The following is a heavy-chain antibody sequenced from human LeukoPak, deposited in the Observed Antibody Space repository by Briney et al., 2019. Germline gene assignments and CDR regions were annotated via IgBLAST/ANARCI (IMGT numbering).Heavy chain of an antibody. CDR1: AFTYSRYW. CDR3: ASQADSAYGDYN. CDR2: IKGDESYT. Sequence: PGGSLRLTCAASAFTYSRYWMHWVRQVPGKGLVWEARIKGDESYTFYADSVKGRFTISRDNAKNTLYLQMNSLRAEDTAVYYCASQADSAYGDYNWGQGTLVTVSS. J-gene: IGHJ1*01. D-gene: IGHD4-17*01. V-gene: IGHV3-74*01.